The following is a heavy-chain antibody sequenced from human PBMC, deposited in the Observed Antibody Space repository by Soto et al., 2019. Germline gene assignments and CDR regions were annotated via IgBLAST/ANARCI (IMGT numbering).Heavy chain of an antibody. D-gene: IGHD2-2*01. CDR3: ARRVLPAAIRGVRPTYYYYGMDV. J-gene: IGHJ6*02. CDR1: GGSISSGGYY. Sequence: SETLSLTCTVSGGSISSGGYYWSWIRQHPGKGLEWIGYIYYSGSTYYNPSLKSRVTISVDTSKNQFSLKLSSVTAADTAVYYCARRVLPAAIRGVRPTYYYYGMDVWGQGTRVTVSS. CDR2: IYYSGST. V-gene: IGHV4-31*03.